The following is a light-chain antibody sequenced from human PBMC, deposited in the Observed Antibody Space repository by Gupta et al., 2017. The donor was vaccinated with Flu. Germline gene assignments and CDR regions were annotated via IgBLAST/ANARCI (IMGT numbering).Light chain of an antibody. CDR2: EAT. J-gene: IGLJ1*01. V-gene: IGLV2-23*01. CDR3: CAYAGSFDYV. CDR1: TSDVGTYNF. Sequence: QSGLTQPASVSGSPGQSITISCTGTTSDVGTYNFVSWYQQHPGKAPKVLIYEATHRPSGVSDRFSGSKSGNTAALSISGLQAEDEAQYYCCAYAGSFDYVWGGGTLVTVL.